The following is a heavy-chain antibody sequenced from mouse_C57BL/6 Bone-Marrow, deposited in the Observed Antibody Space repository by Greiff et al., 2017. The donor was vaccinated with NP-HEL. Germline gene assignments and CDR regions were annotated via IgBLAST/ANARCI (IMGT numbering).Heavy chain of an antibody. J-gene: IGHJ4*01. V-gene: IGHV1-76*01. Sequence: QVQLKQSGAELVRPGASVKLSCKASGYTFTDYYINWVKQRPGQGLEWIARIYPGSGNTYYNEKFKGKATLTAEKSSSTAYMQLSSLTSEDSAVYFCASLYYYGSSSHAMDYWGQGTSVTVSS. CDR3: ASLYYYGSSSHAMDY. D-gene: IGHD1-1*01. CDR2: IYPGSGNT. CDR1: GYTFTDYY.